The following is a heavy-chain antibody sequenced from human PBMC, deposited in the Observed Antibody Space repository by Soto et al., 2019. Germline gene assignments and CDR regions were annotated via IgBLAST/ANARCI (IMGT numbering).Heavy chain of an antibody. CDR2: INPNTGNT. CDR3: ARDIRDTAMVFEGVLSLRFDS. V-gene: IGHV1-18*04. J-gene: IGHJ5*01. Sequence: SVEVARAACRYTFNGYYVDWVCQAPGQGPEWVGWINPNTGNTNYAQKLQGRVTLTTDTSTSTAYMELRGLRSDDTAVYYCARDIRDTAMVFEGVLSLRFDSWRQGTLVTVSA. D-gene: IGHD5-18*01. CDR1: RYTFNGYY.